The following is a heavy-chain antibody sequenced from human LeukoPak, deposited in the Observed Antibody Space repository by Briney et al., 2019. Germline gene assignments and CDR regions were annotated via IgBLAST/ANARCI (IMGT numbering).Heavy chain of an antibody. CDR3: AREDTGGSCNY. D-gene: IGHD2-15*01. J-gene: IGHJ4*02. V-gene: IGHV3-33*01. CDR1: GFTFSSYG. CDR2: KWYDGSNK. Sequence: GGSLRLSCAASGFTFSSYGMHWVRQAPGKGLEWVAVKWYDGSNKYYADSVKGRFTISRDNSKNTLYLQMNSLRAEDTAVYYCAREDTGGSCNYWGQGTLVTVSS.